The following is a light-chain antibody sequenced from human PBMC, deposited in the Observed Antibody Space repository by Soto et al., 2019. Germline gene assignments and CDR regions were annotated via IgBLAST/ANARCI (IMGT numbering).Light chain of an antibody. Sequence: QSALTQPASVSGSPGQSITISCTGTSSDVGTYDLVSWYQQHPGKAPKLVISAVTKRPSGVSDRFSGSKSGNTASLTISGLQTEDEAYYYCCSYSGPSTYVVFGGGTKLTVL. CDR1: SSDVGTYDL. J-gene: IGLJ2*01. CDR3: CSYSGPSTYVV. CDR2: AVT. V-gene: IGLV2-23*02.